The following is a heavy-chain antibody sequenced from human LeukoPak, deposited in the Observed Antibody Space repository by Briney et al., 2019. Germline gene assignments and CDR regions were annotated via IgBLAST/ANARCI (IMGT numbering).Heavy chain of an antibody. J-gene: IGHJ4*02. V-gene: IGHV3-21*04. D-gene: IGHD3-22*01. CDR1: GFTFSSYS. Sequence: PGGSLRLSCAASGFTFSSYSMNWVRQAPGKGLEWVSSISSSSSYIYYADLVKGRFTISRDNAKNSLYLQMNSLRAEDTAVYYCARDQSYYDPRGDYWGQGTLVTVSS. CDR2: ISSSSSYI. CDR3: ARDQSYYDPRGDY.